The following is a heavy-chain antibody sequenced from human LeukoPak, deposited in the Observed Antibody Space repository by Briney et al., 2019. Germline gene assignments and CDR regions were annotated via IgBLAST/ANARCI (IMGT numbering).Heavy chain of an antibody. Sequence: GGSLRLSCAASGFTFSSYAMHWVRQPPGKRLEYLSAVSSNGDSTYYANSVKGRFTISRDNSKNTLYLQMGSLRAEDMAVYYCARRGGYYFDYWGQGTLVTVSS. CDR2: VSSNGDST. J-gene: IGHJ4*02. CDR3: ARRGGYYFDY. V-gene: IGHV3-64*01. D-gene: IGHD4-23*01. CDR1: GFTFSSYA.